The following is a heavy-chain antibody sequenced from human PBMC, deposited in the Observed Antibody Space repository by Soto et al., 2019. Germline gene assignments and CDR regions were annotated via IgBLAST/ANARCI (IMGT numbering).Heavy chain of an antibody. D-gene: IGHD2-21*02. CDR3: ARHGLGGGDFQIYGMDV. CDR2: IDPSDSYT. J-gene: IGHJ6*02. Sequence: GESLKISCKGSGYSFTSYWISWVRQMPGKGLEWMGRIDPSDSYTNYSPSFQGHVTISADKSISTAYLQWSSLKASDTAMYYCARHGLGGGDFQIYGMDVWGQGTTVTVSS. V-gene: IGHV5-10-1*01. CDR1: GYSFTSYW.